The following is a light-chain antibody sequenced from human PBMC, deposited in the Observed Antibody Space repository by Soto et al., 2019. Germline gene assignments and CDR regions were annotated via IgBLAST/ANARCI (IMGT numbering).Light chain of an antibody. V-gene: IGKV1-5*03. CDR3: QQYNSYSPA. CDR2: KAS. J-gene: IGKJ3*01. CDR1: QSISSW. Sequence: DIQMTQSPSTLSESVGDRVTITCRASQSISSWLAWYQQKPGKAPKRLIYKASSLESGVPSRFSGRGSGTEFTLTISSLQPDDFATYYCQQYNSYSPAFGPGTKVDIK.